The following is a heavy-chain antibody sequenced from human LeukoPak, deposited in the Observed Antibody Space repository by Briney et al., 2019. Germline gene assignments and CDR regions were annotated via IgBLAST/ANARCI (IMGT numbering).Heavy chain of an antibody. CDR2: INPSGGST. CDR3: ARDLFFSSSGGHGYFYVDV. Sequence: ASVKVSCKASGYTFTSYYMHWVRQAPGQGLEWMGIINPSGGSTSYAQKFQGRVTMTRDMSTSTVYMELSSLRSEDTAVYYCARDLFFSSSGGHGYFYVDVWGKGTTVTVSS. CDR1: GYTFTSYY. V-gene: IGHV1-46*01. D-gene: IGHD6-13*01. J-gene: IGHJ6*03.